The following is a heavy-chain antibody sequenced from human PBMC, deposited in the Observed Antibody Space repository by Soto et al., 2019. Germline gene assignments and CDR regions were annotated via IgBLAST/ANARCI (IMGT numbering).Heavy chain of an antibody. CDR1: GFTFSDYG. V-gene: IGHV3-30*03. Sequence: QVQLVESGGGVVQPGRSLRLSCAASGFTFSDYGMHWVRQAPGKGLEWLAVISYDESNKNYAASVKGRFSISRDNSKNTLYLQMNSLRRYDTAGYYGARVSASASGSYSVYFDHWGQGTLVTVSS. D-gene: IGHD3-10*01. CDR2: ISYDESNK. CDR3: ARVSASASGSYSVYFDH. J-gene: IGHJ4*02.